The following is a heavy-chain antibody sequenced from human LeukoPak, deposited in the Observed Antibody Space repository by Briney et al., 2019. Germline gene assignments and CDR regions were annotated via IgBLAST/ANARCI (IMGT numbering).Heavy chain of an antibody. V-gene: IGHV4-34*01. Sequence: PSETLSLTCAVYGGSFSGYYWSWIRQPPGKGLEWIGEINHSGSTNYNPSLKSRVTISVDTSKNQFSLKLSSVTAADTAVYYCASSKLRLGELSLAMDYWGQGTLVTVSS. D-gene: IGHD3-16*02. CDR2: INHSGST. J-gene: IGHJ4*02. CDR3: ASSKLRLGELSLAMDY. CDR1: GGSFSGYY.